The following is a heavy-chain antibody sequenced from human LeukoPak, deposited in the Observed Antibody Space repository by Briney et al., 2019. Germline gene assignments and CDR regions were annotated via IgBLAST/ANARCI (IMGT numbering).Heavy chain of an antibody. V-gene: IGHV3-11*05. CDR3: ARVPGKYAFDI. Sequence: GGSLRLSCAASGFTFSDYYMSWIRQAPGKGLEWVPYISSSSSSTNYADSVKGRFTISRDNAKNSLYLQMNSLRAEDTAVYYCARVPGKYAFDIWGQGTMVTVSA. D-gene: IGHD3-10*01. J-gene: IGHJ3*02. CDR2: ISSSSSST. CDR1: GFTFSDYY.